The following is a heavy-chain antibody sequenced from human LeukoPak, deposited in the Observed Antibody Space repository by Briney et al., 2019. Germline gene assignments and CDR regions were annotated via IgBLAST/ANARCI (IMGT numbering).Heavy chain of an antibody. CDR3: ARTIVRAARSQYYYYYYMDV. V-gene: IGHV3-7*01. Sequence: GGSLRLSCGASGFIFSSYWMTWVRQAPGRGLEWVASIKREGSEKYYVDSVKGRFTISRDNAKNSLYLQMNSLRAEDTAVYYCARTIVRAARSQYYYYYYMDVWGKGTTVTVSS. D-gene: IGHD6-6*01. J-gene: IGHJ6*03. CDR2: IKREGSEK. CDR1: GFIFSSYW.